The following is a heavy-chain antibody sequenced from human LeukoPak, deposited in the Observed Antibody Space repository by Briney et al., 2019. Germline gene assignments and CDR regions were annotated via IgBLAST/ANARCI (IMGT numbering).Heavy chain of an antibody. CDR2: ISGSGGST. CDR1: GFTFSSYA. V-gene: IGHV3-23*01. J-gene: IGHJ5*02. D-gene: IGHD3-10*01. CDR3: AKGTPMVRGVIITFDA. Sequence: GGSLRLSCAASGFTFSSYAMSWVRQAPGKGLEWVSAISGSGGSTYYADSVKGRFTISRDNSKNTLYLQMNSLRAEDTAVYYSAKGTPMVRGVIITFDAWGQGTLVTVSS.